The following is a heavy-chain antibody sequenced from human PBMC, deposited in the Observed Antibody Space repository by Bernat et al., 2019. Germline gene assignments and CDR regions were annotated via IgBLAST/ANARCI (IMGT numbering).Heavy chain of an antibody. Sequence: QVQLQQSGPGLVRPSQTLSLTCAISGDSVSTNNAAWNWIRQSPSRGLEWLGKTYYKSKWFNTYAVSVKSRITINTDTSKNHFSLQLNSMTPEDTAVYYYARWVEIAAPDASTKAFDVWGQGTMVTVSS. CDR1: GDSVSTNNAA. J-gene: IGHJ3*01. V-gene: IGHV6-1*01. CDR2: TYYKSKWFN. CDR3: ARWVEIAAPDASTKAFDV. D-gene: IGHD6-13*01.